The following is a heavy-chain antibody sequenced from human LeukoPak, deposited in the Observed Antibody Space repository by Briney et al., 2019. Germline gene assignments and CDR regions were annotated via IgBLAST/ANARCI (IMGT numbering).Heavy chain of an antibody. D-gene: IGHD2-2*01. Sequence: GGSLRLPCAASGFTFSSYAMSWVCQAPGKGLEWVSATSGSGGSTYYADSVKGRLTISRDNSKNTLYLQLNNLRAEETAVYYCAKGGVYCSSTSCYPFDYWGQGALVTVSS. CDR1: GFTFSSYA. CDR3: AKGGVYCSSTSCYPFDY. CDR2: TSGSGGST. J-gene: IGHJ4*02. V-gene: IGHV3-23*01.